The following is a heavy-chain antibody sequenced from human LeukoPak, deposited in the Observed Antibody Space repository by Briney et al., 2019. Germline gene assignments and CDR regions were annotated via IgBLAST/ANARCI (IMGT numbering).Heavy chain of an antibody. Sequence: SGPALVKPTQTLTLTCTFSGFSLSTSGMCVSWIRQPPVKALEWLALIDWDDDKYYSTSLKTRLTISKDTSKNQVVLTMTNMDPVDTATYYCARIYRYSSGWYDFDYWGQGTLVTVSS. D-gene: IGHD6-19*01. V-gene: IGHV2-70*01. CDR2: IDWDDDK. CDR1: GFSLSTSGMC. CDR3: ARIYRYSSGWYDFDY. J-gene: IGHJ4*02.